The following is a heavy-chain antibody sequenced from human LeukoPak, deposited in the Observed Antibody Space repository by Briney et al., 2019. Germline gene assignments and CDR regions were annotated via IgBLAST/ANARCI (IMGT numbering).Heavy chain of an antibody. Sequence: GGSLRLPCLASGFAFSSYEMNWVRQAPGKGLEWVSFIDNSGVTTYYADSVKGRFTMSRDNAKNSLYLQMNSLRVEDTAMYYCARDYSGDEDFDYWGQGALVTVSS. J-gene: IGHJ4*02. CDR1: GFAFSSYE. V-gene: IGHV3-48*03. D-gene: IGHD5-12*01. CDR3: ARDYSGDEDFDY. CDR2: IDNSGVTT.